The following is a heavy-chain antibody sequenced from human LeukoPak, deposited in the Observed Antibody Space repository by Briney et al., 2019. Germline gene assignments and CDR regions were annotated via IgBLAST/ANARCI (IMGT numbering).Heavy chain of an antibody. CDR1: GYTFTSYD. D-gene: IGHD6-19*01. V-gene: IGHV1-8*01. CDR3: AREEQWLVRYFDY. CDR2: MNPNSGNT. Sequence: GASVKVSCKASGYTFTSYDINWVQQATGQGLEWMGWMNPNSGNTGYAQKFQGRVTMTRNTSISTAYMELSSLRSEDTAVYYCAREEQWLVRYFDYWGQGTLVTVSS. J-gene: IGHJ4*02.